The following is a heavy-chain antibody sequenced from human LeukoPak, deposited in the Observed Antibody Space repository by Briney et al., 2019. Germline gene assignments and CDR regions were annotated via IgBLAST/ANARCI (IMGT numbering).Heavy chain of an antibody. D-gene: IGHD1-26*01. CDR1: GLIVSSNY. V-gene: IGHV3-53*01. Sequence: GGSLRLSCAASGLIVSSNYMSWVRQAPGKGLEWVSVIYTSGTTYYADSVKGRFTISRDNSKSTLYLQMNSLRAEDTAVYYCARRSGSTNDYWGQGTLVTVSS. CDR3: ARRSGSTNDY. CDR2: IYTSGTT. J-gene: IGHJ4*02.